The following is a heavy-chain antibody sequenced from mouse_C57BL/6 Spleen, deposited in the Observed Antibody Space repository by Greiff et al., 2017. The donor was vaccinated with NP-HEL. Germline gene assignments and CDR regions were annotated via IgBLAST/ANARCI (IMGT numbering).Heavy chain of an antibody. CDR3: ASSTGSYWYFDV. J-gene: IGHJ1*03. CDR2: IDPSDSYT. V-gene: IGHV1-69*01. CDR1: GYTFTSYW. D-gene: IGHD4-1*02. Sequence: QVQLKQPGAELVMPGASVKLSCKASGYTFTSYWMHWVKQRPGQGLEWIGEIDPSDSYTNYNQKFKGKSTLTVDKSSSTAYMQLSSLTSEDSAVYYCASSTGSYWYFDVWGTGTTVTVSS.